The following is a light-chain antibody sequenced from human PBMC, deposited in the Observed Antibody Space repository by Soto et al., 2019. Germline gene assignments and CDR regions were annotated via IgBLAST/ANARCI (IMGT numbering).Light chain of an antibody. CDR2: EGS. CDR1: SSDVGSYNL. J-gene: IGLJ1*01. Sequence: QSALTQPASVSGSPGQSITSCCTGTSSDVGSYNLVSWYQQHPGKAPKLMIYEGSKRPSGVSNRFSGSKSGNTASLTISGLQAEDEADYYCSSYASSTTPYVFGTGTKVTVL. V-gene: IGLV2-14*02. CDR3: SSYASSTTPYV.